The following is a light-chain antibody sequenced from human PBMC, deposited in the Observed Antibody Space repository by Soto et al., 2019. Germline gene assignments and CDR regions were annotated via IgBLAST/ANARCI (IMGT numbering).Light chain of an antibody. CDR1: SSNIGGNS. CDR3: GSWDSSLSAYV. CDR2: DDN. Sequence: QSVLTQPPSVSAARGQKVTISCSGSSSNIGGNSVSWYHQLPGTAPKLLIYDDNKRPSGIPDRFSGSKSGTSATLGITGFQTGDEADYYCGSWDSSLSAYVFGTGTKVTAL. V-gene: IGLV1-51*01. J-gene: IGLJ1*01.